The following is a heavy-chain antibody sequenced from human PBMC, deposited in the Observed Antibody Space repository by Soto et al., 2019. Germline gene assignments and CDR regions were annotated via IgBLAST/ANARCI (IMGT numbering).Heavy chain of an antibody. CDR2: INHSGST. D-gene: IGHD6-19*01. V-gene: IGHV4-34*01. CDR1: RGSFSGYY. Sequence: ETLSLTCAVYRGSFSGYYCTWIRQPPGTGLEWIGEINHSGSTNYNPSLKSRVTISIDTSTSQFSLKLSSLIATDTAVYYCARGAPRDSSGSYFDYWGQGGLVTVSS. CDR3: ARGAPRDSSGSYFDY. J-gene: IGHJ4*02.